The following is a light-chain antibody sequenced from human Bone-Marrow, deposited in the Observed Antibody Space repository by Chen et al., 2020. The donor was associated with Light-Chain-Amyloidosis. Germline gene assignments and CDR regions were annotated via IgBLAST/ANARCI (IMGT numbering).Light chain of an antibody. CDR3: QSADSSGTYEGI. CDR2: RDT. CDR1: DFPTKY. J-gene: IGLJ2*01. V-gene: IGLV3-25*03. Sequence: SYELTQPPSVSVSPGQTARITCSGDDFPTKYAYWYQQKPGQAPVLVIHRDTERPSGISERFSGSSTRTTATLTISGVQAEDESDYHCQSADSSGTYEGIFGGGTKLTVL.